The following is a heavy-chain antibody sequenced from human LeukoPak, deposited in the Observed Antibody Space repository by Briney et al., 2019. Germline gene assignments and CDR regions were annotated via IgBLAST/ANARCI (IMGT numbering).Heavy chain of an antibody. Sequence: GGSLRLSCAASAFTFSTYTMFWVRQAPGKGLEWVSYISGGSTTMYYADSVKGRFTISRDNAKNSLFLQMNSLRVADTAVYYCARGTAMEIYFYGMDVWGQGTTVTVFS. CDR3: ARGTAMEIYFYGMDV. CDR1: AFTFSTYT. J-gene: IGHJ6*02. D-gene: IGHD2-21*02. V-gene: IGHV3-48*01. CDR2: ISGGSTTM.